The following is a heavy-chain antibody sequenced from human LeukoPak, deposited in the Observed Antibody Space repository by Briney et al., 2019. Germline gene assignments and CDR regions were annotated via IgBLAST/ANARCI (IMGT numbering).Heavy chain of an antibody. CDR2: IYWDVDR. CDR3: AHRLPTVTFDY. V-gene: IGHV2-5*02. J-gene: IGHJ4*02. Sequence: SGPTLVKPTQTLTLTCTFSGFSLSTSGVGVGWIRQPPGKALEWLALIYWDVDRRYSPFLMSRLTITKDTSKNQVILTMTNMDPVDTATYYCAHRLPTVTFDYWGQGPLVTVSS. D-gene: IGHD4-17*01. CDR1: GFSLSTSGVG.